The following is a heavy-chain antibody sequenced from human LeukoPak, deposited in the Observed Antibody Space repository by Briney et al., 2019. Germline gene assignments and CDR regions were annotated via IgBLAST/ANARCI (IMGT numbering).Heavy chain of an antibody. V-gene: IGHV4-59*01. CDR1: GFTFSSYS. Sequence: KAGGSLRLSCAASGFTFSSYSMNWVRQAPGKGLDWIGIINYRGNTYYNPSLKSRVTISVDTSKNQFSLKLSSVTAADTAVYYCARGVVIAPQTFDYWGQGTLVTVSS. CDR3: ARGVVIAPQTFDY. CDR2: INYRGNT. J-gene: IGHJ4*02. D-gene: IGHD2-21*01.